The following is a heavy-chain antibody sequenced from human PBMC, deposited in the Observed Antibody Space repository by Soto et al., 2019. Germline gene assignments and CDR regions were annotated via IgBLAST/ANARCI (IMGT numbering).Heavy chain of an antibody. CDR3: TTWTRACSGIPVNCKTYFDY. CDR2: IKSKTDGGTT. D-gene: IGHD2-15*01. V-gene: IGHV3-15*01. J-gene: IGHJ4*02. CDR1: GFTFSNAW. Sequence: PGGSLRLSCAASGFTFSNAWMSWVRQAPGKGLEWVGRIKSKTDGGTTDYAAPVKGRFTISRDDSKNTLYLQMNSLKTEDTAVYYCTTWTRACSGIPVNCKTYFDYWSQGTLVTVSS.